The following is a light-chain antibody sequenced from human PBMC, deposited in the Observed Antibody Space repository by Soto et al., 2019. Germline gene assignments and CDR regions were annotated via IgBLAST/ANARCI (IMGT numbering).Light chain of an antibody. V-gene: IGKV3-20*01. CDR2: GAS. CDR1: QSVSSTY. Sequence: EIVLTQSPGTLSLSPGERATLSCTASQSVSSTYLAWYQQKPGQAPRLLIYGASSRATDIPDRFSGSGSGTDFTLTISRLEAEDSAVYYCQQYGNSPWTFGQGTKVDI. CDR3: QQYGNSPWT. J-gene: IGKJ1*01.